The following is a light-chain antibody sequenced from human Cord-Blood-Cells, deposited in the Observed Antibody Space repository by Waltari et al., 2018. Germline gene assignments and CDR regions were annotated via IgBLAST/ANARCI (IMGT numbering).Light chain of an antibody. Sequence: EIVLTQSPATLSLSPGERATLSCRASQSVSSYLAWYQQKPGQAPRLLIYDASNRATCIPARFSGSVSGTDFTLTISSLEPEDFAFYYCQQRSNWPLTFGGGTKVEIK. CDR2: DAS. V-gene: IGKV3-11*01. CDR1: QSVSSY. CDR3: QQRSNWPLT. J-gene: IGKJ4*01.